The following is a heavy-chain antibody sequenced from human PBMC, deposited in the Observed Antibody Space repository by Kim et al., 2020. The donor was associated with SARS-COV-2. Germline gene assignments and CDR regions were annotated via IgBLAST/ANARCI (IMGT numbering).Heavy chain of an antibody. V-gene: IGHV4-34*01. J-gene: IGHJ4*02. CDR2: INHSAST. D-gene: IGHD3-10*01. CDR3: ARGRGLWFGDRNS. CDR1: GGSFSGYY. Sequence: SETLSLTCAVYGGSFSGYYWTWIRQAPGKGLEWIGEINHSASTNYNPSLKSRVTMSIDTSKNQFSLKLTSVTAADTAIYYCARGRGLWFGDRNSWGQGTLVTVSS.